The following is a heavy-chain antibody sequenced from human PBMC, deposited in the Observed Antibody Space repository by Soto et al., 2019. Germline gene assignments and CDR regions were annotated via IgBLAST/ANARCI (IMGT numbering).Heavy chain of an antibody. CDR1: GGSISSGGYY. CDR2: IYYSGST. D-gene: IGHD2-2*01. V-gene: IGHV4-31*03. Sequence: QVQLQESGPGLVKPSQTLSLTCTVSGGSISSGGYYWSWIRQHPGKGLEWIGYIYYSGSTYYNPSLKSRVTISVDTSKNQFSLKLSSVTAADTAVYYCARENCISTSCYYYGMDVWGQGTTVTVSS. J-gene: IGHJ6*02. CDR3: ARENCISTSCYYYGMDV.